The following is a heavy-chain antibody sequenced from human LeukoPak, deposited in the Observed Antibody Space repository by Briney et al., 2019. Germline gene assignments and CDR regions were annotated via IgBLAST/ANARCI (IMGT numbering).Heavy chain of an antibody. CDR1: GGSITSYY. Sequence: SETLSLTCTVSGGSITSYYWNWIRQPPGKGLEWIGYIYYSGSTSYNPSLKSRVTISVDTSKNQFSLKLSSVTAADTAVYSCARLYYRSAYLFDYWGQGTLVTVSS. D-gene: IGHD3-22*01. CDR3: ARLYYRSAYLFDY. J-gene: IGHJ4*02. CDR2: IYYSGST. V-gene: IGHV4-59*08.